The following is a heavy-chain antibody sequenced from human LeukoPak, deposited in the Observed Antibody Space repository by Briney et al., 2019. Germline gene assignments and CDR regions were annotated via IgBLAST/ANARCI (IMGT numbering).Heavy chain of an antibody. CDR2: ISDSGGST. CDR1: GFPFSSYA. J-gene: IGHJ4*02. CDR3: AAFYYSAFFDY. D-gene: IGHD4/OR15-4a*01. V-gene: IGHV3-23*01. Sequence: GGSLRLSCAASGFPFSSYAMSWVRQAPGKGLEWVSSISDSGGSTYYADSVKGRFTISRDNAKNSLYLQMNSLRAEDTAVYYCAAFYYSAFFDYWGLGTLVTVSS.